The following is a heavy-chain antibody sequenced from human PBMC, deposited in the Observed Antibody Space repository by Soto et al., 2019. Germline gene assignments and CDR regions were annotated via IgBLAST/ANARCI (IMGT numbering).Heavy chain of an antibody. CDR2: IIPIPGTA. CDR3: ARSQGSSTSLEIYYYYYYGMDV. J-gene: IGHJ6*02. Sequence: QVQLVQSGAEVKKPGSSVKVSCTASGGTFGSYAISWVRQAPGQGLEWMGGIIPIPGTANYAQKFQGRVTIAAAESTSTAYMELSSLRSEDTAVYYCARSQGSSTSLEIYYYYYYGMDVWGQGTTVTGSS. V-gene: IGHV1-69*01. CDR1: GGTFGSYA. D-gene: IGHD2-2*01.